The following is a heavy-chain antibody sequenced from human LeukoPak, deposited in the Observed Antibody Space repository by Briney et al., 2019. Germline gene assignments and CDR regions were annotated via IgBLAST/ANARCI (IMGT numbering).Heavy chain of an antibody. CDR1: GYTPTELS. CDR2: FDPEDGET. D-gene: IGHD3-10*01. CDR3: ASGPPYYYYGMDV. V-gene: IGHV1-24*01. Sequence: ASVKVSCKVSGYTPTELSMHWVRQAPGKGLEWMGGFDPEDGETIYAQKFQGRVTMTEDTSTDTAHMELSSLRSEDTAVYYCASGPPYYYYGMDVWGQGTTVTVSS. J-gene: IGHJ6*02.